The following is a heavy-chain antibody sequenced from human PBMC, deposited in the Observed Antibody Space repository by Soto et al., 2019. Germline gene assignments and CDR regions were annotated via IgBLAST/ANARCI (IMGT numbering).Heavy chain of an antibody. J-gene: IGHJ4*02. V-gene: IGHV4-59*01. CDR3: ARGSRLPDKAFDY. CDR1: GGSISSYY. CDR2: IYYSGST. Sequence: SETLSLTCTVSGGSISSYYWSWIRQPPGKGLEWIGYIYYSGSTNYNPSLKSRFTISVDTSNNQFSRKLSSVTAADTAVYYCARGSRLPDKAFDYWGQVTLVTVSS. D-gene: IGHD2-21*01.